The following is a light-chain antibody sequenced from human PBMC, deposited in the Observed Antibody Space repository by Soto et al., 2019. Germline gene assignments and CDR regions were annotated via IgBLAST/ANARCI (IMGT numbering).Light chain of an antibody. J-gene: IGKJ4*01. CDR2: WAS. V-gene: IGKV4-1*01. Sequence: DIVMTQSPDSLAVSLGERATINCKSSQSVLYSSNNKNYLAWYQQKPGQPPKLLIYWASTRESRVPDRFSGSWSATDFTLTISSLQAEDVAVYYCQQYYSTPLTFGGGTKVEIK. CDR3: QQYYSTPLT. CDR1: QSVLYSSNNKNY.